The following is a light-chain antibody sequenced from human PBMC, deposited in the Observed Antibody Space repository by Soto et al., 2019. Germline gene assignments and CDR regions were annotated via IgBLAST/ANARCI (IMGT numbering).Light chain of an antibody. J-gene: IGKJ5*01. V-gene: IGKV3-15*01. CDR2: RAS. Sequence: EIVLTQSPGTLSLSPGERATLSCRASQTVTRCYLAWYQQKPGQAPRLLIYRASSRATGISGSFSGSGSGTEFTLTITSLQSEDFAVYYCQQYNEWPITFGQGTRLEIK. CDR1: QTVTRCY. CDR3: QQYNEWPIT.